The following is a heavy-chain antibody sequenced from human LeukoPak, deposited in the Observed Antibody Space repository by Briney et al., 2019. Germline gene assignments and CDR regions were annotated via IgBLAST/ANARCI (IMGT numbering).Heavy chain of an antibody. CDR2: IWYGGSNK. D-gene: IGHD1-26*01. V-gene: IGHV3-30*18. CDR1: GFTFSSYG. J-gene: IGHJ3*02. Sequence: GRSLRLSCAASGFTFSSYGMHWVSQAPGKGLEWVAVIWYGGSNKYYADSVKGRFTISRDNSKNTLYLQMNSLRAEDTAVYYCAKDISDSGSYPLGAFDIWGQGTMVTVSS. CDR3: AKDISDSGSYPLGAFDI.